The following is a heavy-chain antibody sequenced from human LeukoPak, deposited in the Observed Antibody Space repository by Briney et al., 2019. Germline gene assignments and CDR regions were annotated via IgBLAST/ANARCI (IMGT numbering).Heavy chain of an antibody. CDR3: ARLGYDFWSGYPNWFDP. Sequence: SQTLSLTCAISGDSVSSNSAAWNWIRQSPSRGLEWLGRTYYRSKWYNDYAVSVKSRITINPDTSKNQFSLQLNSVTPEDTAVYYCARLGYDFWSGYPNWFDPWGQGTLVTVSS. J-gene: IGHJ5*02. CDR1: GDSVSSNSAA. CDR2: TYYRSKWYN. D-gene: IGHD3-3*01. V-gene: IGHV6-1*01.